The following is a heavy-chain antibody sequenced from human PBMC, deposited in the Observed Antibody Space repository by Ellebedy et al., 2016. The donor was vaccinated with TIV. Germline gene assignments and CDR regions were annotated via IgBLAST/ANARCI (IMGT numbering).Heavy chain of an antibody. CDR2: IKQDGSEK. CDR3: ARDQWLGRAYYFDS. J-gene: IGHJ4*02. Sequence: GGSLRLSCATSGFTFSNYWMTWVRQAPGKGLEWVANIKQDGSEKYYVDPVKGRFSISRDNAKSSLYLQMNSLTDEDTAVYYCARDQWLGRAYYFDSWGQGTLVTVSS. V-gene: IGHV3-7*01. CDR1: GFTFSNYW. D-gene: IGHD6-19*01.